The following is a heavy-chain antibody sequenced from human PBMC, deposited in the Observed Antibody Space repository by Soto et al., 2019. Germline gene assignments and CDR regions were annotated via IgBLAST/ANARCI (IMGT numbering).Heavy chain of an antibody. V-gene: IGHV3-33*01. D-gene: IGHD4-17*01. CDR1: GFTFSSYG. J-gene: IGHJ6*02. CDR2: IWYDGSNK. Sequence: GGSLRLSCAASGFTFSSYGMHWVRQAPGKGLEWVAVIWYDGSNKYYADSVKGRFTISRDNSKNTLYLQMNSLRAEDTAGYYCARDDSDGDYAPYYYYYYGMDVWGQGTTVTVSS. CDR3: ARDDSDGDYAPYYYYYYGMDV.